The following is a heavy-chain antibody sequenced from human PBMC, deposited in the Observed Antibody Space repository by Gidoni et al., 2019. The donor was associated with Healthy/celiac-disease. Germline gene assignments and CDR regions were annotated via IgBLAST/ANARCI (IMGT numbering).Heavy chain of an antibody. D-gene: IGHD6-6*01. J-gene: IGHJ2*01. CDR2: ISGSGGST. CDR1: GFTFSSSD. Sequence: EVQLLESGGGLIQPARSLRLSCTASGFTFSSSDMSWVRQAPGKGLEWVSAISGSGGSTYYADSGKGRFTISRDNSKNTLYLQMNSLRAEDTAVYYCAKSSDRAALVQEDDYWYFDLWGRGTLVTVSS. V-gene: IGHV3-23*01. CDR3: AKSSDRAALVQEDDYWYFDL.